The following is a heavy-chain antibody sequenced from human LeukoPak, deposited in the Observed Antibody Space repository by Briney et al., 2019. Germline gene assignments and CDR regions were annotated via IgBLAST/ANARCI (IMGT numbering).Heavy chain of an antibody. Sequence: ASVKVSCKASGYTFTSYDINWVRQATGQGLEWMGWMNPNSGNTGYAQKFQGRVTMTRNTSIGTAYMELSSLRSEDTAVYYCARGRRYFDWFDPWGQGTLVTVSS. J-gene: IGHJ5*02. CDR2: MNPNSGNT. V-gene: IGHV1-8*01. CDR3: ARGRRYFDWFDP. D-gene: IGHD3-9*01. CDR1: GYTFTSYD.